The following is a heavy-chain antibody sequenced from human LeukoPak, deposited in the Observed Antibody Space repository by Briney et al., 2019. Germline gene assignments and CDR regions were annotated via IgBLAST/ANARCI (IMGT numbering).Heavy chain of an antibody. CDR2: ISSNGGST. CDR1: GFTFSSYA. V-gene: IGHV3-64*01. Sequence: GGSLRLSCAASGFTFSSYAMHWVRQAPGKGLEYVSAISSNGGSTYYANSVKGRFTISRDNSKNTLYLQMGSLRAEDMAVYYRAREGKDGDYYDYWGQGTLVTVSS. J-gene: IGHJ4*02. D-gene: IGHD4-17*01. CDR3: AREGKDGDYYDY.